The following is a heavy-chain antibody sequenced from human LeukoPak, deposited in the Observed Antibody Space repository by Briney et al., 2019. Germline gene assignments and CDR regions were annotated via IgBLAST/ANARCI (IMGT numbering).Heavy chain of an antibody. CDR3: ARYYYGSGSYYTLYYYYYMDV. Sequence: GGSLRLSCAASGFTFSSYWMSWVRQAPGKGLEWVANIKQDGSEKYYVDSVKGRFTISRDNAKNSLYLQMNSLRAEDTAVYYCARYYYGSGSYYTLYYYYYMDVWGKGTTVTVSS. D-gene: IGHD3-10*01. V-gene: IGHV3-7*03. CDR1: GFTFSSYW. J-gene: IGHJ6*03. CDR2: IKQDGSEK.